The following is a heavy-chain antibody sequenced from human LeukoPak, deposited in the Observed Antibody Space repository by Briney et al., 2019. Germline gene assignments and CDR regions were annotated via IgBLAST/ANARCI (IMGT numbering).Heavy chain of an antibody. Sequence: SETLSLTCTVSGGSISSYYWSWIRQPPGKGLEWIGYIYYSGSTNYNPSLKSRVTISVDTSKNQFSLKLSSVTAADTAVYYCARHLNYYDSSGYYYPYYFGYWGQGTLVTVSS. CDR1: GGSISSYY. V-gene: IGHV4-59*08. J-gene: IGHJ4*02. D-gene: IGHD3-22*01. CDR2: IYYSGST. CDR3: ARHLNYYDSSGYYYPYYFGY.